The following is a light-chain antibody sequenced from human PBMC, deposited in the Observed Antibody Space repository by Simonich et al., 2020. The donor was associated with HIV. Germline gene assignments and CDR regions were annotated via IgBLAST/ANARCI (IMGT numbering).Light chain of an antibody. J-gene: IGKJ4*01. CDR1: QSLLHSDGQTY. CDR2: EVS. V-gene: IGKV2-29*02. Sequence: DIVMTQSPLSLPVTPGEPASISCRSSQSLLHSDGQTYLHWYLQRAGQSPQLLIYEVSSRFSGVPDRFSGSGSGTDFTLQIRRVEAEDVGGYYCMQGLHVPLTFGGGTKVEIK. CDR3: MQGLHVPLT.